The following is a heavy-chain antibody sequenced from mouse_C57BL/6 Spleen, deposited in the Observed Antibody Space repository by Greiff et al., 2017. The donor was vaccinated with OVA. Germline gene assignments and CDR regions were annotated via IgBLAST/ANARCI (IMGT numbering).Heavy chain of an antibody. CDR2: IYPSDSET. V-gene: IGHV1-61*01. CDR1: GYTFTSYW. J-gene: IGHJ2*01. CDR3: ARRNYSSSFDY. Sequence: QVQLQQSGPELVKPGASVKMSCKASGYTFTSYWMDWVKQRPGQGLEWIGNIYPSDSETHYNQKFKDKATLTVDKSSSTAYMQLSSLTSEDSAVYYCARRNYSSSFDYWGQGTTLTVSS. D-gene: IGHD2-5*01.